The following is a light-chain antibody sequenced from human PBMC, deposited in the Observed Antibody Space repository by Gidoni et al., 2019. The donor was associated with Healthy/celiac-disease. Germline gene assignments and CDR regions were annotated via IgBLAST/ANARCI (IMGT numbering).Light chain of an antibody. V-gene: IGLV2-14*01. CDR1: STDVGGYNY. Sequence: QSALTQPASVSGSPGQPITISCTGTSTDVGGYNYVSWYQQHPGKAPKLMIYDVSNRPSGVSNRFSGSKSGNTASLTISGLQAEDEADYYCSSYTSSSTFYVFGTGTKVTV. J-gene: IGLJ1*01. CDR2: DVS. CDR3: SSYTSSSTFYV.